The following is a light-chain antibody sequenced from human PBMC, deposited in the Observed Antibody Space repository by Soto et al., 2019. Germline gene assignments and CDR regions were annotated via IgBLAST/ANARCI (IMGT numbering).Light chain of an antibody. J-gene: IGKJ2*01. Sequence: DTQMTQSPHSLSASVGDRVTIACQADEDIANHLNWYRQRPGKAPDLLIYDASNLEAWVPGRFSGAGSGTDFTFTISGLLPEDCATYYCQKFHSLLYTFGQGTKLDI. CDR3: QKFHSLLYT. V-gene: IGKV1-33*01. CDR2: DAS. CDR1: EDIANH.